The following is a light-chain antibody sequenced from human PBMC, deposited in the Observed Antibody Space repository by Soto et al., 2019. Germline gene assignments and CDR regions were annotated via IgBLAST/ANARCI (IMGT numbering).Light chain of an antibody. CDR3: QQYGSSPWA. CDR2: GAS. J-gene: IGKJ1*01. CDR1: QSVRNSY. V-gene: IGKV3-20*01. Sequence: EIVLTQSPGNLSLSPGERATLSCRASQSVRNSYLAWHQHKPGQAPRLLIYGASTRATGIPDRFSGSGSGTDFTLTISRLEPEDFAVYYCQQYGSSPWALGHGTKVDIK.